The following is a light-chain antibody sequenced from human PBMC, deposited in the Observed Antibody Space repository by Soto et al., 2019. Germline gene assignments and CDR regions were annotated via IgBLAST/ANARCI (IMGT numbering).Light chain of an antibody. CDR1: QSVSSK. J-gene: IGKJ1*01. Sequence: EIVMTQSPATLSVSPGERATLSCRASQSVSSKLAWYQQKPGQAPRLLIYGASTRATGIPASFSGSGSGTEFTLTISSLQSEDFAVYYCQQYNNWPTWTFGQGTKVDIK. CDR2: GAS. CDR3: QQYNNWPTWT. V-gene: IGKV3-15*01.